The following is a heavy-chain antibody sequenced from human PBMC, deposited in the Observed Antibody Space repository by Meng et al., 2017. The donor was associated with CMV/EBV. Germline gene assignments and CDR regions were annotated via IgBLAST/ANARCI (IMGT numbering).Heavy chain of an antibody. CDR3: AREGIGYYGSGSYYFDY. D-gene: IGHD3-10*01. V-gene: IGHV3-48*04. Sequence: GESLKISCAASGFTFSSYWMHWVRQAPGKGLEWVSYISSSSSTIYYADSVKGRFTISRDNAKNSLYLQMNSLRAEDTAVYYCAREGIGYYGSGSYYFDYWGQGTLVTVSS. CDR1: GFTFSSYW. J-gene: IGHJ4*02. CDR2: ISSSSSTI.